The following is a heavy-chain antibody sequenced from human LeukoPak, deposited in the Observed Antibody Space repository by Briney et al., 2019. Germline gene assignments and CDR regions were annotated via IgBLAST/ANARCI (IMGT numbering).Heavy chain of an antibody. V-gene: IGHV1-2*02. J-gene: IGHJ3*02. D-gene: IGHD3-9*01. CDR2: INPNSGGT. CDR3: ARDREGYYDILTGYYGVGAFDI. CDR1: GYTFTGYY. Sequence: GASVKVSCKASGYTFTGYYMHWVRQAPGQGLEWMGWINPNSGGTNYAQKFQGRVTMTRDTSISTDYMELSRLRSDDTAVYYCARDREGYYDILTGYYGVGAFDIWGQGTMVTVSS.